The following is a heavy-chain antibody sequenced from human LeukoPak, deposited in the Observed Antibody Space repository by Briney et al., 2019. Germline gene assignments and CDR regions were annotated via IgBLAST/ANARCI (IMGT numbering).Heavy chain of an antibody. J-gene: IGHJ4*02. CDR1: GFTFSTYT. Sequence: GGSLRLSCAASGFTFSTYTMNWVRQAPGKGLEWVSSFSNSATFIDYADSVKGRFTISRDNAKNSVYLQMSSLRAEDTAVYYCARDVVPAAIGYYFDHWRQGTLVTVSS. V-gene: IGHV3-21*01. CDR3: ARDVVPAAIGYYFDH. CDR2: FSNSATFI. D-gene: IGHD2-2*02.